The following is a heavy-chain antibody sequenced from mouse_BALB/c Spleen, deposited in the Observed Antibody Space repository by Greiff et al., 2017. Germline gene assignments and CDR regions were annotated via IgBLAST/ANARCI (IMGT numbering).Heavy chain of an antibody. J-gene: IGHJ2*01. D-gene: IGHD1-1*01. CDR2: INPYNGDT. V-gene: IGHV1-37*01. Sequence: EVKVVESGPELVKPGASVKISCKASGFSFTGYFMNWVKQSHGKSLEWIGRINPYNGDTFYNQKFKGKATLTVDKSSSTAHMELLSLTSEDTAVYYCGRGDYYGSRGDFDYWGQGTTLTVSS. CDR1: GFSFTGYF. CDR3: GRGDYYGSRGDFDY.